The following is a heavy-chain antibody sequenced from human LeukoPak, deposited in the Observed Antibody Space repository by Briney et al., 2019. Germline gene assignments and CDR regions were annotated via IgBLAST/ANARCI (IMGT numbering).Heavy chain of an antibody. CDR2: IYYSGST. Sequence: SETLSLTCTVSGGSISSYYWSWIRQPPGKRLEWIGYIYYSGSTNYTPSLKSRVTMSVDTSKNQFSLKLSSVTAADTAVYYCARTIVGAVFDYWGQGTLVAVSS. CDR1: GGSISSYY. J-gene: IGHJ4*02. V-gene: IGHV4-59*08. CDR3: ARTIVGAVFDY. D-gene: IGHD1-26*01.